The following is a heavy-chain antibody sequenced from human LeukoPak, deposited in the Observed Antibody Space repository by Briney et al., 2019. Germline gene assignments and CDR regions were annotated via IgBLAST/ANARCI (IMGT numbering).Heavy chain of an antibody. J-gene: IGHJ4*02. V-gene: IGHV3-53*01. CDR3: ARNAFTATFFDS. Sequence: GGSLRLSCAASGFTVSSNYMSWVRQAPGKGLEWVSVIYSGGFTHYADSVKGRFTISRDNSKNTLYLQMNSLRAEDTAVYYCARNAFTATFFDSWGQGTLVTVSS. D-gene: IGHD3-16*01. CDR1: GFTVSSNY. CDR2: IYSGGFT.